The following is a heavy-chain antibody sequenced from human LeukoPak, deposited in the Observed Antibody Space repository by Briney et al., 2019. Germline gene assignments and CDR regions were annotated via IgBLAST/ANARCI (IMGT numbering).Heavy chain of an antibody. J-gene: IGHJ3*02. CDR1: GGTFSSYA. CDR3: ARLLDRRMGIDDAFDI. Sequence: GASVKVSCKASGGTFSSYAISWVRQAPGQGLEWMGGIIPIFGTASYAQKFQGRVTITTDESTSTAYMELSSLRSEDTAAYYCARLLDRRMGIDDAFDIWGQGTMVTVSS. V-gene: IGHV1-69*05. CDR2: IIPIFGTA. D-gene: IGHD2-2*03.